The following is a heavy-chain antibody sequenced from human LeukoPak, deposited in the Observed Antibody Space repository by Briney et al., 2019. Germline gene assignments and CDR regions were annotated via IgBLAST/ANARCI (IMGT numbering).Heavy chain of an antibody. D-gene: IGHD3-10*01. J-gene: IGHJ4*02. CDR2: INHSGRT. CDR1: GCSFNGYY. Sequence: PSEALSLTCAVYGCSFNGYYWRWLPQPPGKGLEGIGEINHSGRTNYNTFLKSRIIISVTTSKNQFILKLTSVTDADTALYYWARVKRRMGRAFGDYSDNWGQGALVTVSS. V-gene: IGHV4-34*01. CDR3: ARVKRRMGRAFGDYSDN.